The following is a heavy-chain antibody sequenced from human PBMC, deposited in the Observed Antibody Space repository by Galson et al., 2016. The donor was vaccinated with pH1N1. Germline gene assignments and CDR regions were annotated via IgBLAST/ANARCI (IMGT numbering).Heavy chain of an antibody. V-gene: IGHV3-23*01. CDR2: ISGSGRGT. CDR3: ARDDIVVVAAYWFDP. D-gene: IGHD2-21*02. Sequence: SLRLSCAASGFTFSNYAMSWVRQAPGKGLEWVAGISGSGRGTYYADSVEGRFTVSRENSKNTLYLQMNSLRAEDTAVYYCARDDIVVVAAYWFDPWGQGTLVTVSS. CDR1: GFTFSNYA. J-gene: IGHJ5*02.